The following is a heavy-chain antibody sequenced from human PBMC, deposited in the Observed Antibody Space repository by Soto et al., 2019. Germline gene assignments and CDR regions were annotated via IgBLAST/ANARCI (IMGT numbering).Heavy chain of an antibody. Sequence: PSETLSLTCTVSGGSVSSGSYYWSWIRQPPGKGLEWIGYIYYSGSTNYNPSLKSRVTISVDTSKNQFSLKLSSVTAADTAVYYCARDRVAFPEKNGSGSPYYFDYWGQGTLVTVSS. CDR1: GGSVSSGSYY. D-gene: IGHD3-10*01. V-gene: IGHV4-61*01. J-gene: IGHJ4*02. CDR2: IYYSGST. CDR3: ARDRVAFPEKNGSGSPYYFDY.